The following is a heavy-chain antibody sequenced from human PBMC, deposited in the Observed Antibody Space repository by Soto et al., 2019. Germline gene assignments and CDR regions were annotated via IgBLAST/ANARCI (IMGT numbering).Heavy chain of an antibody. J-gene: IGHJ6*02. Sequence: GGSLRLSCAASGFTFSDYYMSWIRQAPGKGLEWVSYISSSSSYTNYADSVKGRFTISRDNAKNSLYLQMNSLRAEDTAVYYCARDPRDWNYDYYYGMDVWGQGTTVTVSS. CDR3: ARDPRDWNYDYYYGMDV. D-gene: IGHD1-1*01. CDR2: ISSSSSYT. V-gene: IGHV3-11*06. CDR1: GFTFSDYY.